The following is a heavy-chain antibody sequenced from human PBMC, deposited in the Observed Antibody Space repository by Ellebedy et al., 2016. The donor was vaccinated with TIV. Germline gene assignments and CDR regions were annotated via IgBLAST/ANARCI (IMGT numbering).Heavy chain of an antibody. D-gene: IGHD3-10*01. CDR2: IIPIFGTA. Sequence: SVKVSXXASGGTFSSYAISWVRQAPGQGLEWMGGIIPIFGTANYAQKFQGRVTITADESTSTAYMELSSLRSEDTAVYYCARVYGSGSFLSLNIWGQGTMVTVSS. J-gene: IGHJ3*02. CDR1: GGTFSSYA. V-gene: IGHV1-69*13. CDR3: ARVYGSGSFLSLNI.